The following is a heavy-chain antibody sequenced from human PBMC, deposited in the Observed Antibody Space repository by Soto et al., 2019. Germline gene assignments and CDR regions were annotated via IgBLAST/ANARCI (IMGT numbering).Heavy chain of an antibody. V-gene: IGHV3-23*01. Sequence: PGGSLRLSCAASGFTFSSYAMSWVRQAPGKGLEWVSAISGSGGSTYYADSVKGRFTISRDNSKNTLYLQMNSLRAEDTAVYYCASSVPDHTSGAYYCYGMDVWGQGTTVTVSS. J-gene: IGHJ6*02. D-gene: IGHD3-10*01. CDR2: ISGSGGST. CDR3: ASSVPDHTSGAYYCYGMDV. CDR1: GFTFSSYA.